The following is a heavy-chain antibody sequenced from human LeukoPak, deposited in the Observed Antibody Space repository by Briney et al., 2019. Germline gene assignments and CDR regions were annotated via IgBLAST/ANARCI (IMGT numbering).Heavy chain of an antibody. CDR2: INWNGGST. Sequence: GGSLRLSCAASGFTFDDYGMSWVRQAPGKGLEWVSGINWNGGSTGYADSVKGRFTISRDNAKNSLYLQMNSLRAEDTALYYCARDRGYYYDSSGDGYFDYWGQGTLVTVSS. CDR3: ARDRGYYYDSSGDGYFDY. J-gene: IGHJ4*02. V-gene: IGHV3-20*04. CDR1: GFTFDDYG. D-gene: IGHD3-22*01.